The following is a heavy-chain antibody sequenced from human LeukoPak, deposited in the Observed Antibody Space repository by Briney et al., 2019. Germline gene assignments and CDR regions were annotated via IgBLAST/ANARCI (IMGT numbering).Heavy chain of an antibody. J-gene: IGHJ6*02. V-gene: IGHV4-34*01. CDR3: ARVVRFYYYYGMDV. CDR1: GGSFSGYY. CDR2: INHSGST. D-gene: IGHD3-10*01. Sequence: SETLSLTCAVYGGSFSGYYWSWIRQPPGKGLEWIGEINHSGSTNYNPSLKSRVTISVDTSKNQFSLKLSSVTAADTAVYYCARVVRFYYYYGMDVWGQETTVTVSS.